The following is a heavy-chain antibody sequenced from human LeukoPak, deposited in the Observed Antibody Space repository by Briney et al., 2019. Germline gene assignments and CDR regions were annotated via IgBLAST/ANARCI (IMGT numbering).Heavy chain of an antibody. V-gene: IGHV3-23*01. CDR3: AKDLXGGPAXXXXDX. Sequence: GGSLRLSCAASGFTFSSYAMSWVRQAPGKGLEWVSAISGSGGSTYYADSVKGRFTISTDNSKNTLYPQMNSLRAEDTAVYYWAKDLXGGPAXXXXDXXGXXSLVTVSS. CDR1: GFTFSSYA. CDR2: ISGSGGST. J-gene: IGHJ4*02.